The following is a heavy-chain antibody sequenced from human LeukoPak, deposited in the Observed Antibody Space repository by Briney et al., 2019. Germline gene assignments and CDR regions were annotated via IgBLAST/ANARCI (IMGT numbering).Heavy chain of an antibody. Sequence: GSLRLSCAASGFSFSVNWMSWVRQAPGKGPEWVASIKQDGSEKYYVDSVSGRFTISRDNAKNSLYLQMNSLRAEDTAVYYCAKEGYWGQGTLVTVSS. V-gene: IGHV3-7*01. CDR2: IKQDGSEK. CDR3: AKEGY. J-gene: IGHJ4*02. CDR1: GFSFSVNW.